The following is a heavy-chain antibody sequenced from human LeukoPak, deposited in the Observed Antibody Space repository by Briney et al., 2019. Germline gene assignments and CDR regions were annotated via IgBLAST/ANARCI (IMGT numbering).Heavy chain of an antibody. CDR2: IYPDDPDP. V-gene: IGHV5-51*01. Sequence: GESLKICCKGSGYSFAKYWIGWVPQRPGKGLERMEIIYPDDPDPRYSPSFRGQVTISVDRSINTAYLQWRSLKASDTAMYFCVRVAKVLPNYYFYYLDAWGLGTTVTVSS. D-gene: IGHD5-24*01. CDR3: VRVAKVLPNYYFYYLDA. CDR1: GYSFAKYW. J-gene: IGHJ6*03.